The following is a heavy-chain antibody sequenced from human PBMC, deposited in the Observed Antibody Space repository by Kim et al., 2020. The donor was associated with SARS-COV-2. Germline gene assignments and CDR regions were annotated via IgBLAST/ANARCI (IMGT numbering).Heavy chain of an antibody. CDR2: IRSKANSYAT. CDR3: TRHGPELRYFDWLFPADYYYGMDV. Sequence: GGSLRLSCAASGFTFSGSAMHWVRQASGKGLEWVGRIRSKANSYATAYAASVKGRFTISRDDSKNTAYLQMNSLKTEDTAVYYCTRHGPELRYFDWLFPADYYYGMDVWGQGTTVTVSS. D-gene: IGHD3-9*01. CDR1: GFTFSGSA. J-gene: IGHJ6*02. V-gene: IGHV3-73*01.